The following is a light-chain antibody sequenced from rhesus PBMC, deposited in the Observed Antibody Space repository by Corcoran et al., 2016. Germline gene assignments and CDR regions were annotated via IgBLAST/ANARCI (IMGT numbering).Light chain of an antibody. CDR1: ENVHSY. J-gene: IGKJ3*01. V-gene: IGKV1-74*01. CDR3: QHGNDTPFT. Sequence: DIQMTQSPSSLSASVGDRVTITCRASENVHSYLHWYQRKPGKAPNLLIYQTSTLRSGVPASFSGSGSGTDFTLTIRSLQPEDFAAYICQHGNDTPFTFGPGTKLDLK. CDR2: QTS.